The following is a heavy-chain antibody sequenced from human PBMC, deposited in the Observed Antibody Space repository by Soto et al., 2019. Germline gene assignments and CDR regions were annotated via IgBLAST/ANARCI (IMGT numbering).Heavy chain of an antibody. Sequence: GGSLRLSCAASGFTFSSYEMNWVRQAPGKGLEWVSYISSSGSTIYYADSVKGRFTISRDNAKNSLYLQMNSLRAEDTAVYYCARELRYFDWLEYYGMDVWGQGTTVTVSS. CDR3: ARELRYFDWLEYYGMDV. CDR1: GFTFSSYE. V-gene: IGHV3-48*03. D-gene: IGHD3-9*01. CDR2: ISSSGSTI. J-gene: IGHJ6*02.